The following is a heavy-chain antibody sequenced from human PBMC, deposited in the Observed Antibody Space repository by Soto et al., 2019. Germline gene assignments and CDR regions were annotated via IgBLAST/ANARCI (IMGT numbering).Heavy chain of an antibody. J-gene: IGHJ5*02. CDR1: GGSVSDTSYY. CDR2: IYFNGNT. D-gene: IGHD2-2*01. Sequence: QVQLQESGPGLVKPSETLSLTCNISGGSVSDTSYYWGWIRQSPVKGLEWIANIYFNGNTYYNPSLKSRVTISPDTSKNQFSLKLTSVTAADTAVYYCTRQYLGCFDPWGQGTLVTVSS. V-gene: IGHV4-39*01. CDR3: TRQYLGCFDP.